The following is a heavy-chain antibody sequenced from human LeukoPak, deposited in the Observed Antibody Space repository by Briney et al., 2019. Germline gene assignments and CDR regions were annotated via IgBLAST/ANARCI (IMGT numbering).Heavy chain of an antibody. Sequence: GGSLRLSCAASGFTFSSYAMHWVRQAPGKGLEYVSAISSNGGSTYHANSVKGRFTISRDNSKNTLYLQMGSLRAEDMAVYYCARGRWLQSFDYWGQGTLVTVSS. V-gene: IGHV3-64*01. CDR3: ARGRWLQSFDY. J-gene: IGHJ4*02. CDR2: ISSNGGST. CDR1: GFTFSSYA. D-gene: IGHD5-24*01.